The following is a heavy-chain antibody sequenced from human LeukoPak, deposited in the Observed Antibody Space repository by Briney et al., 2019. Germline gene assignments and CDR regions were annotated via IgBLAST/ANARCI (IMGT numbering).Heavy chain of an antibody. V-gene: IGHV4-39*07. CDR2: INHSGST. Sequence: SETLSLTCTVSGGSISSSSYYWGWIRQPPGKGLEWIGEINHSGSTNYNPSLKSRVTISVDTSKNQFSLKLSSVTAADTAVYYCARDHTGGWSYDAFDIWGQGTMVTVSS. CDR3: ARDHTGGWSYDAFDI. D-gene: IGHD6-19*01. CDR1: GGSISSSSYY. J-gene: IGHJ3*02.